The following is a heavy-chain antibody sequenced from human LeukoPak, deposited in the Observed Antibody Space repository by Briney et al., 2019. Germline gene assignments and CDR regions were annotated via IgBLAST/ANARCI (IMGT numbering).Heavy chain of an antibody. D-gene: IGHD1-26*01. J-gene: IGHJ4*02. V-gene: IGHV4-4*07. CDR1: GGSISSYY. CDR2: IYTSGST. CDR3: ARENSGGYREFDY. Sequence: SETLSLTCTVSGGSISSYYWSWIWQPAGKGLEWIGRIYTSGSTNYHASLKRRVSISVDTYKNQFPLKLSSVTAADTAVFYCARENSGGYREFDYWGQGNLGTVSS.